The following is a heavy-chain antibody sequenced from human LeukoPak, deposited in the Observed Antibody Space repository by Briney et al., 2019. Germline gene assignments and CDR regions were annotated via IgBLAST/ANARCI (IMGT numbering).Heavy chain of an antibody. CDR3: AKDPDTMIVVVITLDY. CDR2: ISGSGGST. Sequence: GSLRLPCAASGFTFSHHAMNWVRQAPGKGLEWVPAISGSGGSTYYADSVKGRFTISRDNSKNTLYLQMNSLRAEDTAVYYCAKDPDTMIVVVITLDYWGQGTLVTVSS. J-gene: IGHJ4*02. CDR1: GFTFSHHA. D-gene: IGHD3-22*01. V-gene: IGHV3-23*01.